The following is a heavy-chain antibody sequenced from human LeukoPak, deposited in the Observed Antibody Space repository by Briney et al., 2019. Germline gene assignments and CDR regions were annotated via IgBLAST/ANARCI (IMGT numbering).Heavy chain of an antibody. V-gene: IGHV3-20*04. Sequence: PGGSLRLSCAASGFTFHDYGMSWVRQSPGKGLEWVSGINWNGDRTGYADSVKGRFTISRDNAKKSLYLQMNSLRAEDPALYYCARRDYYGSGSPDFWGQGTLVTVSS. J-gene: IGHJ4*02. CDR1: GFTFHDYG. CDR2: INWNGDRT. CDR3: ARRDYYGSGSPDF. D-gene: IGHD3-10*01.